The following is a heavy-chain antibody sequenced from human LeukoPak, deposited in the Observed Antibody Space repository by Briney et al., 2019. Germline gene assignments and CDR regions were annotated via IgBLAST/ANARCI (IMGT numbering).Heavy chain of an antibody. CDR3: ARVKDPSGLFY. V-gene: IGHV3-48*03. D-gene: IGHD2-15*01. CDR2: ISRGGSTI. Sequence: GGSLRLSCEASGFTFSSDEMHWVRQAPGKGLEWVSYISRGGSTIFYADSVKGRFTISRDNAKKSLYLQMNSLRAEDTAVYYCARVKDPSGLFYWGQGAQVTVSS. J-gene: IGHJ4*02. CDR1: GFTFSSDE.